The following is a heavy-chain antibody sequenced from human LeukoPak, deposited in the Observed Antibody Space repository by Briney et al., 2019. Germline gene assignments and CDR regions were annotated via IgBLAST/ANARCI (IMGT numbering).Heavy chain of an antibody. Sequence: ASVKVSCKASGYTFIDYHIHWVRQAPGQGLEWMGWINPKSGGTKYAQKFQGRVTMTRDTSISTAYMDLSRLRFDDTAVYYCAKDAGTYYYMDVWGKGTTVTVSS. CDR2: INPKSGGT. J-gene: IGHJ6*03. CDR3: AKDAGTYYYMDV. CDR1: GYTFIDYH. V-gene: IGHV1-2*02.